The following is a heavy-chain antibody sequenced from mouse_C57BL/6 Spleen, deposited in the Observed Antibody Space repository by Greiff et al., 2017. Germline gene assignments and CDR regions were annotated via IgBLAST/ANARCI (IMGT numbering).Heavy chain of an antibody. Sequence: VQLQQPGAELVRPGSSVKLSCKASGYTFTSYWMDWVKQRPGQGLEWIGNIYPSDSETHYNQKFKDKATLTVDKSSSTAYMQLSSLTSEDSAVYYCARGGYDSDAVYWYFDVWGTGTTVTVSS. CDR2: IYPSDSET. J-gene: IGHJ1*03. CDR1: GYTFTSYW. CDR3: ARGGYDSDAVYWYFDV. V-gene: IGHV1-61*01. D-gene: IGHD2-4*01.